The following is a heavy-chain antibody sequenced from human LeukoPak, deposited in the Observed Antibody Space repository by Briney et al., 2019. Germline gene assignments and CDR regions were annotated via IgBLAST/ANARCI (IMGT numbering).Heavy chain of an antibody. CDR2: IIPIFGTA. J-gene: IGHJ3*02. D-gene: IGHD5-18*01. V-gene: IGHV1-69*13. CDR3: ARDGRGYSYGGPYDAFDI. CDR1: GGTFRSYA. Sequence: SVKVSCKASGGTFRSYAISWVRQAPGQGLEWMGGIIPIFGTANYAQKFQGRVTITADESTSTAYMELSSLRSEDTAVYYCARDGRGYSYGGPYDAFDIWGQGTMVTVSS.